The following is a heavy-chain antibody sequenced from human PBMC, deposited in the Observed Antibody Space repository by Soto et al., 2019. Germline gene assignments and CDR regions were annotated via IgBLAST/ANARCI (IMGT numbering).Heavy chain of an antibody. CDR3: ARAFGDWRKDSIRRGMDV. J-gene: IGHJ6*02. Sequence: QVQLVQSGAEVKKPGASVKVSCKASGYTFTSYGISWVRQAPGQGLEWMGWISAYNGNTNYAQKLQGRVTMTTDTAPSTAYMELRSQRSDDTAVYYCARAFGDWRKDSIRRGMDVWGQGTTVTVSS. CDR2: ISAYNGNT. D-gene: IGHD2-21*02. CDR1: GYTFTSYG. V-gene: IGHV1-18*01.